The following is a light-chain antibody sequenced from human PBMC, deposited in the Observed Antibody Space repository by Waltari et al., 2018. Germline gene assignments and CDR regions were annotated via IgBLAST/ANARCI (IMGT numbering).Light chain of an antibody. Sequence: QSVLTQPPSVSGSPGHSVTISCTGTSSDVGGYDFVSRYQQDPGKAPKLLIFDVTKRPSGVPSRFSASKSGNTASLTISGLQAEDEADYYCCSYAVTSSSYVFGGGTKVIV. CDR2: DVT. CDR1: SSDVGGYDF. V-gene: IGLV2-11*01. CDR3: CSYAVTSSSYV. J-gene: IGLJ1*01.